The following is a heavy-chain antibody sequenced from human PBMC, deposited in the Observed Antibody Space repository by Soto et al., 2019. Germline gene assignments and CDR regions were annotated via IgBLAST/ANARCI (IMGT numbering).Heavy chain of an antibody. Sequence: SETLSLTCTVSGGSISSSSYYWGWVRQPPGKGLEWIGSIYYSGSTYYNPSLKSRVTISVDTSKNQFSLKLSSVTATDTAVYYCARQSGPPPRCVADCYSFHYWGQGTLVTVSS. CDR1: GGSISSSSYY. CDR3: ARQSGPPPRCVADCYSFHY. V-gene: IGHV4-39*01. D-gene: IGHD2-21*02. CDR2: IYYSGST. J-gene: IGHJ4*02.